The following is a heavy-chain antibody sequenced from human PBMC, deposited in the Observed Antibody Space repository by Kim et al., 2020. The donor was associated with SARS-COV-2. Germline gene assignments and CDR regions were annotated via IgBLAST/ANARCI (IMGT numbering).Heavy chain of an antibody. CDR3: ARDRQADFDY. V-gene: IGHV3-21*01. Sequence: YIYYADSVKGRFTISRDNAKNSLYLQMNSLRAEDTAVYYCARDRQADFDYWGQGTLVTVSS. J-gene: IGHJ4*02. D-gene: IGHD6-19*01. CDR2: YI.